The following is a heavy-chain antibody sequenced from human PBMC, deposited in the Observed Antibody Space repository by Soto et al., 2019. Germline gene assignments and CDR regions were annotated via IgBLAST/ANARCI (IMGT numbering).Heavy chain of an antibody. D-gene: IGHD3-10*01. CDR1: GFTFNNAW. J-gene: IGHJ1*01. Sequence: SLRLSCAASGFTFNNAWMSWVRQAPGKGPEWVGRIESKTDGGTADYAAPVKGRFTMSRDDSKNTLYLQMDSLKTEDTAVYYCTTWSISMVRGVIKDWGQRTMVTVSS. CDR2: IESKTDGGTA. CDR3: TTWSISMVRGVIKD. V-gene: IGHV3-15*04.